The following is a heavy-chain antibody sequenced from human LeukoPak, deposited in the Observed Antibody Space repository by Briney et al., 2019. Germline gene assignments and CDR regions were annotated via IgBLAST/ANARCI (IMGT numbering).Heavy chain of an antibody. J-gene: IGHJ4*02. CDR2: ISNDGSKK. CDR1: GFTFSSYG. V-gene: IGHV3-30*18. CDR3: AKAQYSYAFESSDS. Sequence: GGSLRLSCAASGFTFSSYGMHWVRQAPGKGLDWVAVISNDGSKKYYADSVKGRFTISRDNSKNTLSLQVSSLRTEDTAVYYCAKAQYSYAFESSDSGGQEPLVTVPS. D-gene: IGHD5-18*01.